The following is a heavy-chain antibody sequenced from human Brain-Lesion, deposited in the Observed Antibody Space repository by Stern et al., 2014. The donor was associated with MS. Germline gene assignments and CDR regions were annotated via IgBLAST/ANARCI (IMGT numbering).Heavy chain of an antibody. CDR3: AGEEDIRYCSGGSCTGNWFDP. CDR1: GGSVSSTSYA. V-gene: IGHV4-39*01. CDR2: IYYSGNT. D-gene: IGHD2-15*01. J-gene: IGHJ5*02. Sequence: QVQLQESGPGLVKPSETLSLTCTVAGGSVSSTSYAWAWIRQPPGKGLGWIGTIYYSGNTYYSPSLKSRLTISLDTSQNQFSLQLRSVTAADTAVYYCAGEEDIRYCSGGSCTGNWFDPWGQGTLVTVSS.